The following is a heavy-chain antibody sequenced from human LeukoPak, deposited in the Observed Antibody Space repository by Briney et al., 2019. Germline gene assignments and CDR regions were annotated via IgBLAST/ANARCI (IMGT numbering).Heavy chain of an antibody. CDR1: GGSISSGGYY. J-gene: IGHJ5*02. V-gene: IGHV4-61*08. CDR2: IHYRGGT. Sequence: PSETLSLTCTVSGGSISSGGYYWSWIRQHPGKGLEWIGYIHYRGGTNYNPSLTSRVTISVDTSKNQFSLKLSSVTAADTAVYYCAVEGITGFGWFDPWGQGTLVTVSS. CDR3: AVEGITGFGWFDP. D-gene: IGHD6-13*01.